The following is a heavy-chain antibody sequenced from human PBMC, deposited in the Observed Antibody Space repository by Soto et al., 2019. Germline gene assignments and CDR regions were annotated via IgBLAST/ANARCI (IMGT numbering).Heavy chain of an antibody. V-gene: IGHV1-18*01. J-gene: IGHJ5*02. CDR3: ASVTSGYDNWFDP. Sequence: ASVKVSCKASGYTFTSYGISWVRQAPGQGLEWMGWISAYNGNTNYAQKLQGRVTMTTDTSTSTAYMELGSLRSDDTAVYYCASVTSGYDNWFDPWGQGTLVTVSS. CDR2: ISAYNGNT. D-gene: IGHD3-22*01. CDR1: GYTFTSYG.